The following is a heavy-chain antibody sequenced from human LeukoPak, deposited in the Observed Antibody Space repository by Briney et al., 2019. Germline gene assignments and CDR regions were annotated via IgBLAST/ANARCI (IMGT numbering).Heavy chain of an antibody. CDR1: GFVFSTYW. J-gene: IGHJ4*02. CDR2: INLDGTEE. CDR3: ASGRHDFLH. V-gene: IGHV3-7*01. D-gene: IGHD3/OR15-3a*01. Sequence: GGSLRLSCAASGFVFSTYWMTWVRQAPGKGLEWVANINLDGTEEHYVDSSLEGRFTISRDNAKNSLYLQTTSLRVEDTAVYYCASGRHDFLHWGQGTLVTVSS.